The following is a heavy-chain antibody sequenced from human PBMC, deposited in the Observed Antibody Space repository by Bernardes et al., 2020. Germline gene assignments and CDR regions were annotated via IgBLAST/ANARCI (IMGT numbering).Heavy chain of an antibody. CDR1: GFTFHISA. CDR2: ISSSSSTL. V-gene: IGHV3-48*02. J-gene: IGHJ4*02. D-gene: IGHD3-22*01. Sequence: VGALITSCAASGFTFHISAMNWVRQAPGQGLEWISYISSSSSTLNYADSVKGRFTISRDNAKNSLYLQMNSLRDEDTAVYYCGRGSHSSGSYYALDYWGQGTLVTVSS. CDR3: GRGSHSSGSYYALDY.